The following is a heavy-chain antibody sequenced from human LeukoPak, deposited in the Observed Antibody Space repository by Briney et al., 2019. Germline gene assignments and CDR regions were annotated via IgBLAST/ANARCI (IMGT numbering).Heavy chain of an antibody. J-gene: IGHJ5*02. V-gene: IGHV1-69*13. Sequence: GASVKVSCKASGGTFSSYAISWVRQAPGQGLEWMGGIIPIFGTANYAQKFQGRVTITADESTSTAYMELSSLRSEDTAVYYCARGGIVGAHNWFDPWGQGTLVTVSS. D-gene: IGHD1-26*01. CDR3: ARGGIVGAHNWFDP. CDR1: GGTFSSYA. CDR2: IIPIFGTA.